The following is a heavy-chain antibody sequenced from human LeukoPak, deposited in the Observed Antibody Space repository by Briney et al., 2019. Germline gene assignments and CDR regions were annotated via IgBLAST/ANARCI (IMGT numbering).Heavy chain of an antibody. CDR3: ARVDIVVVPAARYYFDY. J-gene: IGHJ4*02. Sequence: SETLSLTCTVSGGSISSSSYYWGWIRQPPGKGLEWIGYIYYSGSTYYNPSLKSRVTISVDTSKNQFSLKLSSVTAADTAVYYCARVDIVVVPAARYYFDYWGQGTLVTVSS. CDR1: GGSISSSSYY. V-gene: IGHV4-30-4*01. CDR2: IYYSGST. D-gene: IGHD2-2*01.